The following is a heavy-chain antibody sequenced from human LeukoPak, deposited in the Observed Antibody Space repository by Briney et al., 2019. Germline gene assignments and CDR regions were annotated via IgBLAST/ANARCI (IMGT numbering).Heavy chain of an antibody. D-gene: IGHD5-12*01. CDR1: GYTFSSYY. CDR2: INPDGGST. CDR3: ARAYSGYGGYFDY. V-gene: IGHV1-46*01. J-gene: IGHJ4*02. Sequence: GASVKVSCKASGYTFSSYYLHWVRQAPGRGLEWMGIINPDGGSTAYAQKIQGRVTMTRDMSTSTVYMEVSSLRSEDTAVYYCARAYSGYGGYFDYWGQGTLVTVSP.